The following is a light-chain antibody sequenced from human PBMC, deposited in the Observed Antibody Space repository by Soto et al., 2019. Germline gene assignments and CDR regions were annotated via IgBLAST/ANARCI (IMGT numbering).Light chain of an antibody. J-gene: IGKJ1*01. CDR2: GAS. Sequence: EIALTQSPGTLSLSPGERATLSCGASQSVTSNYLAWYQQKPGQAPRLLIFGASIRVTGIPDRFIGSGSGTDFTLTISRLEPEDFAVYYCQHYVTSLTTFGQGTKVDIK. CDR3: QHYVTSLTT. V-gene: IGKV3-20*01. CDR1: QSVTSNY.